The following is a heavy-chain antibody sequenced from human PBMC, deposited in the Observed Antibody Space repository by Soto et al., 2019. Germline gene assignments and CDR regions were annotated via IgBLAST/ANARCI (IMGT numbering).Heavy chain of an antibody. CDR3: ARDLGGRSPEDAFDI. CDR1: GFTFSDYY. J-gene: IGHJ3*02. D-gene: IGHD2-15*01. CDR2: ISGNSRFT. Sequence: QAQLVESGGGLVKPGGSLRVSCAASGFTFSDYYMSWIRQASGKGLERISYISGNSRFTNYADSVKVRFTISRDNAKNAVYLEMNSLRADDTAVYYCARDLGGRSPEDAFDIWGLGTMVTVSS. V-gene: IGHV3-11*06.